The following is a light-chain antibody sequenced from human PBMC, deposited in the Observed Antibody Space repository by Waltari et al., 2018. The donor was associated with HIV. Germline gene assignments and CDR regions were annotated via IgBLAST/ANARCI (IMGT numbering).Light chain of an antibody. CDR2: EDN. V-gene: IGLV6-57*01. Sequence: NFMLTQPHSVSESPGKTVTISCTRPSGSIASNYVQWYQQRPGSSPTTVIYEDNQRPSGVPDRFSGAIDSPYTAASLTISGLKTEDEADYYCQSYDSSNQGVFGGGTKLTVL. CDR1: SGSIASNY. CDR3: QSYDSSNQGV. J-gene: IGLJ3*02.